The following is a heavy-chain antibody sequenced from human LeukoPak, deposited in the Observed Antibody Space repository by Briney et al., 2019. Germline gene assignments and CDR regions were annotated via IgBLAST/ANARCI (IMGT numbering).Heavy chain of an antibody. J-gene: IGHJ4*02. D-gene: IGHD3-10*01. V-gene: IGHV1-69*02. CDR2: IIPILGIA. Sequence: ASVKVSCKASGGTFSSYTISWVRQALGQGLEWMGRIIPILGIANYAQKFQGRVTITADKSTSTAYMELSSLRSEDTAVYYCARANMVRGAYFDYWGQGTLVTVSS. CDR1: GGTFSSYT. CDR3: ARANMVRGAYFDY.